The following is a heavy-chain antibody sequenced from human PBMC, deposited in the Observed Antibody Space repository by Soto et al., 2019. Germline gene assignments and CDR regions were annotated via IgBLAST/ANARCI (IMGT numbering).Heavy chain of an antibody. CDR1: GFTFRSDW. CDR2: INGDGIST. D-gene: IGHD3-16*01. J-gene: IGHJ4*02. Sequence: PGGSLRLSCAASGFTFRSDWMHWVLQAPGKGLVWVSHINGDGISTSYADSVKGRFTISRDNAKDTLYLQMNSLRAEDTAEYYCVKPPAYYLDRYAYSPVWGPGTLVTVSS. V-gene: IGHV3-74*01. CDR3: VKPPAYYLDRYAYSPV.